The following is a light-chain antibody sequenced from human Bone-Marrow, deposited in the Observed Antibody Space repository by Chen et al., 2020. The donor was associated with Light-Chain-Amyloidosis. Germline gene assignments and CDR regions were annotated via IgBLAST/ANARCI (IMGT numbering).Light chain of an antibody. Sequence: SYVLTPPSSVSVASGQKATIACGGNNIGSTSVHWSQQTPGQAPLLVVYDDSDRPSGIPERLSGSNSGNTATLTISRVEAGDEADYYCQVWDRSSDRPVFGGGTKLTVL. V-gene: IGLV3-21*02. CDR2: DDS. J-gene: IGLJ3*02. CDR1: NIGSTS. CDR3: QVWDRSSDRPV.